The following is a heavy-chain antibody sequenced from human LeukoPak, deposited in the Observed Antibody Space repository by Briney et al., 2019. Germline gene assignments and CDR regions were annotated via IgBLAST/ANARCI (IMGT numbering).Heavy chain of an antibody. V-gene: IGHV5-51*01. D-gene: IGHD3-16*02. Sequence: GESLKISCKGSGYRFTSYWIGWVRQMPGKGLEWMGIIYPGDSDTRYSPSFQGQVTISADKSISTAYLQWSSLKASDTAMYYCARSEELSLYYFDYWGQGTLVTVSS. J-gene: IGHJ4*02. CDR3: ARSEELSLYYFDY. CDR2: IYPGDSDT. CDR1: GYRFTSYW.